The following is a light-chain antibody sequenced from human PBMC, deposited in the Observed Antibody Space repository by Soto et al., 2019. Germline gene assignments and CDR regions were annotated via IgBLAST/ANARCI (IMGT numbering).Light chain of an antibody. CDR1: SSDVGGSNF. V-gene: IGLV2-14*03. J-gene: IGLJ1*01. CDR2: DVA. Sequence: QSALNQPASLSDSPGQSITISCTGTSSDVGGSNFVSWYQQHPGKPPKLIIYDVANRPSGVSNRFSGSKSGSTASLIISRLQTEDEADYYCVSYTSSTTYVFGTGTKV. CDR3: VSYTSSTTYV.